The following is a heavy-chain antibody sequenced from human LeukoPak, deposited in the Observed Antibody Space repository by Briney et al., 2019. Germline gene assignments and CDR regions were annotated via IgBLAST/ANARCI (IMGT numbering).Heavy chain of an antibody. CDR2: IYYSGST. CDR3: ARGRYYYDSSGIPHDAFDI. D-gene: IGHD3-22*01. V-gene: IGHV4-39*07. CDR1: GGSISSSSYY. Sequence: PSETLSLTCTVSGGSISSSSYYWGWIRQPPGKGLEWIGSIYYSGSTYYNPSLKSRVTISVDTSKNQFSLKLSSVTAADTAVYYCARGRYYYDSSGIPHDAFDIWGQGTMVTVSS. J-gene: IGHJ3*02.